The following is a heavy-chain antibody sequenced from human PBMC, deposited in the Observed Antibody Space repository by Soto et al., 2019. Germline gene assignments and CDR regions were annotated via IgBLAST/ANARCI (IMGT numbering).Heavy chain of an antibody. CDR1: GYTFINYG. CDR2: INTYSDRT. D-gene: IGHD2-8*02. Sequence: QVQLVQSGAEMKNPGASVKVSCKASGYTFINYGISWVRQAPGQGLEWLGWINTYSDRTNYGQEFQGRVSMTTEKSTSTVYMELRSLRSGDTALYYCARDYTGRGYFDHWGQGSLVTVSS. CDR3: ARDYTGRGYFDH. V-gene: IGHV1-18*04. J-gene: IGHJ4*02.